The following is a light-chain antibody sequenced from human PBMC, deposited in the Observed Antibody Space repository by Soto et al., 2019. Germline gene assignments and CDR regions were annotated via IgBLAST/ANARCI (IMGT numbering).Light chain of an antibody. CDR1: QSVSSN. CDR2: GAS. Sequence: EIVMTQSPATLSMSPGERATLSCRASQSVSSNLAWYQQKPGQAPRLLIYGASTRATGIPARFSGSGSGTELHLTISSLQSEDFAVYYCQQYNNWPPWTFGQGTKVEIK. V-gene: IGKV3-15*01. CDR3: QQYNNWPPWT. J-gene: IGKJ1*01.